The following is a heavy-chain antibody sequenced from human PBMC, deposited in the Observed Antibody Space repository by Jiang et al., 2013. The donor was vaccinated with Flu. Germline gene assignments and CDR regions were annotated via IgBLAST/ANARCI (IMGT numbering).Heavy chain of an antibody. Sequence: GSGLVKPSETLSLTCTVSGVSISSYYWSWIRQPPGKGLEWIGYIYNSGSTNHNPSLKSRVTISVDTSKNQFSLKLNSVTAADTAVYYCVGGRDYWGQGRLVTVSS. J-gene: IGHJ4*02. D-gene: IGHD3-16*01. CDR1: GVSISSYY. V-gene: IGHV4-59*01. CDR3: VGGRDY. CDR2: IYNSGST.